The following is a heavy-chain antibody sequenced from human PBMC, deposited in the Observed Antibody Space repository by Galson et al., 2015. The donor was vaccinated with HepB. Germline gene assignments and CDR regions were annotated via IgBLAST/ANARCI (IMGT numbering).Heavy chain of an antibody. CDR3: ARGEAWRDCFDM. Sequence: TVSGGSISSDPYYWTWIRQPAGKGLEWIGRMYTSGSTSSNPSLKSRITMSVDTSKNQFSLHLTSVTAADTAVYYCARGEAWRDCFDMWGQGTMVAVSS. CDR1: GGSISSDPYY. CDR2: MYTSGST. J-gene: IGHJ3*02. D-gene: IGHD2-21*01. V-gene: IGHV4-61*02.